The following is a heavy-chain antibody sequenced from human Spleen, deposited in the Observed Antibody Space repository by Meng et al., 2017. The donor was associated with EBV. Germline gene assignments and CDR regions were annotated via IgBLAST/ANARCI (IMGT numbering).Heavy chain of an antibody. Sequence: QESGPGLVKPSPTLSLTCAVSVGSTSSDNYYWSWIRQPPGKGLEWIGYIHYSGRTYHNPSLKSRVTISVDTSKNQFSLKLGSVTAADTAVYYCARDQGAFYDSSGWSFNYWGQGTLVTVSS. J-gene: IGHJ4*02. CDR1: VGSTSSDNYY. CDR3: ARDQGAFYDSSGWSFNY. CDR2: IHYSGRT. V-gene: IGHV4-30-4*01. D-gene: IGHD3-22*01.